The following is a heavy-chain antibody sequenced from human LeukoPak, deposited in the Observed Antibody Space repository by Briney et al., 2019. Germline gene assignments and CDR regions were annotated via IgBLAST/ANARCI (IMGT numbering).Heavy chain of an antibody. Sequence: GGSLRLSCAASGFTSSSYSMNWVRQAPGKGLEWVSYISSSSSTIYYADSVKGRFTISRDNAKNSLYLQMNSLRAEDMAVYYCARSRGIAADGAFDIWGQGTMVTVSS. CDR1: GFTSSSYS. V-gene: IGHV3-48*04. J-gene: IGHJ3*02. CDR3: ARSRGIAADGAFDI. D-gene: IGHD6-25*01. CDR2: ISSSSSTI.